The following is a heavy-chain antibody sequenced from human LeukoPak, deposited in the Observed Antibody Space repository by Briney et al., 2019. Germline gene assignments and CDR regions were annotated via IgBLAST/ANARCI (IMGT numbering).Heavy chain of an antibody. D-gene: IGHD5-12*01. CDR2: ISSSSSYI. Sequence: PGRSLRLSCAASGFTFSSYSMNWVRQAPGKGLEWVSSISSSSSYIYYADSVKGRFTISRDNAKNSLYLQMNSLRAEDTAVYYCARSRGYSGYDMDYWGQGTLVTVSS. CDR3: ARSRGYSGYDMDY. J-gene: IGHJ4*02. V-gene: IGHV3-21*01. CDR1: GFTFSSYS.